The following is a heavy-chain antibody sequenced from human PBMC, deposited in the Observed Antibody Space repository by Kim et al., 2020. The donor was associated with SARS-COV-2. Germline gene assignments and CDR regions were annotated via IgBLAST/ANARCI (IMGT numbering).Heavy chain of an antibody. V-gene: IGHV3-23*01. D-gene: IGHD6-6*01. CDR2: T. J-gene: IGHJ4*02. Sequence: TDYADPVKGRFTISRDNSKNTLYLQMNSLRAEDTAVYYCAKDPIAARPFYWGQGTLVTVSS. CDR3: AKDPIAARPFY.